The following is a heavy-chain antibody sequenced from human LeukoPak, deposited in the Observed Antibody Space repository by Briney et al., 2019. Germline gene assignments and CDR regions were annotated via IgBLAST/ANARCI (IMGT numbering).Heavy chain of an antibody. V-gene: IGHV1-2*02. CDR1: GYTFLNHW. D-gene: IGHD6-13*01. CDR2: INPNRGGT. J-gene: IGHJ6*03. Sequence: GASVKVSCKASGYTFLNHWMHWVRQAPGQGLEWMGWINPNRGGTNYAQKFQGRVTMTRDTSISTAYMELSRLRSDDTAVYYCAREYQGSSWYSGWYYYYYMDVWGKGTTVTISS. CDR3: AREYQGSSWYSGWYYYYYMDV.